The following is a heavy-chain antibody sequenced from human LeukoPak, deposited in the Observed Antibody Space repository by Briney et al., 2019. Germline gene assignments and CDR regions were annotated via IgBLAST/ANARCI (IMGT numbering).Heavy chain of an antibody. CDR3: ARAPYYDFWSGYSYFDY. CDR2: IYYSGST. V-gene: IGHV4-59*01. Sequence: SETLSLTCTVSGGSISSYYWSWIRQPPGKGLEWIGYIYYSGSTNYNPSLKSRVTISVDTSKNQFSLKLSSVTAADTAVYYCARAPYYDFWSGYSYFDYWGQGTLVTVSS. J-gene: IGHJ4*02. CDR1: GGSISSYY. D-gene: IGHD3-3*01.